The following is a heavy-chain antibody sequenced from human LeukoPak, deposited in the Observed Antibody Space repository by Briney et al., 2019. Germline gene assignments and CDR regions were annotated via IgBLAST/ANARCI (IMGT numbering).Heavy chain of an antibody. CDR2: IYSGGST. D-gene: IGHD5-24*01. CDR1: GFTVSSNY. Sequence: GGSLRLSCAASGFTVSSNYMSWVRQAPGKGLEWVSVIYSGGSTYYADSVKGRFTISRDNSKNTLYLQMNSLRAEDTAVYYCARAPNRGRDGYLFDCWGQGTLVTVSS. J-gene: IGHJ4*02. V-gene: IGHV3-66*02. CDR3: ARAPNRGRDGYLFDC.